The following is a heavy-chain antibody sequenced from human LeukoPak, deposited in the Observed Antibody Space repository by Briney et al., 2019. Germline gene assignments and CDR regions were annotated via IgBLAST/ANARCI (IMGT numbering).Heavy chain of an antibody. CDR3: ARDVPHNWFDT. V-gene: IGHV3-74*01. J-gene: IGHJ5*02. Sequence: GGSLRLSCEASGITFGNNWMHWVRQGPGKGLVGISRINSDGGGAIYADSVKGRFTVSRDNAKNTLYLQMNSLRAEDTAVYYCARDVPHNWFDTWGQGTLVTVSS. CDR1: GITFGNNW. CDR2: INSDGGGA.